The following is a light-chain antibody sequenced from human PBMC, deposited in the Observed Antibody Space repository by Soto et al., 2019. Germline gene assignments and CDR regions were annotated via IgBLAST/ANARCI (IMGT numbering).Light chain of an antibody. CDR1: QSVRNNY. CDR3: QQYGSSLLT. J-gene: IGKJ4*01. CDR2: GAS. Sequence: EIVLTQSPAALSVSPGERVTLSCRASQSVRNNYLAWYQQRPGQAPRLLISGASTRAAGISDRFRGSGSGTEFTLTISSLEPEDFAVYYCQQYGSSLLTFGGGTKVDIK. V-gene: IGKV3-20*01.